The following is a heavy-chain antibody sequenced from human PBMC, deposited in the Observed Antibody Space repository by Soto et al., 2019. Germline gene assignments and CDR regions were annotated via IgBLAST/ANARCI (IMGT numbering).Heavy chain of an antibody. Sequence: EVQLVESGGGLVQPGGSLRLSSAASGFTFSSFWLSWVRQAPGKGPEWVANINQDGSARNYLDSVKGRFTISRDNAKNSLYLQINSLRSEDTDVYYCAKDGKGYSYAYAYWGRRTLVTVPS. CDR3: AKDGKGYSYAYAY. CDR2: INQDGSAR. V-gene: IGHV3-7*03. CDR1: GFTFSSFW. J-gene: IGHJ4*02. D-gene: IGHD5-18*01.